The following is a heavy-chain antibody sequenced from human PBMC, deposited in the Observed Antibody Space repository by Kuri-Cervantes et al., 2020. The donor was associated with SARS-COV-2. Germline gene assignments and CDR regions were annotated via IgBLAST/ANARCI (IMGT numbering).Heavy chain of an antibody. CDR1: GFTLSSYS. CDR2: ISSSSSYT. V-gene: IGHV3-21*05. D-gene: IGHD3-22*01. CDR3: ARDLYYYDSSGYYDY. Sequence: GESLKISCAASGFTLSSYSMNWIRQAPGKGLEWVSYISSSSSYTNYADSVKGRFTISRDNAKNSLYLQMNSLRAEDTAVYYCARDLYYYDSSGYYDYWGQGTLVTVSS. J-gene: IGHJ4*02.